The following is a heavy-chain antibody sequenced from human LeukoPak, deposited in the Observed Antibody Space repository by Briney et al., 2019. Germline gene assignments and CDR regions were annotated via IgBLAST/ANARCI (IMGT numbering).Heavy chain of an antibody. Sequence: PGRSLRLSCAASGFTVSSNYMSWVRQAPGKGLEWVSVIYSGGSTYYADSVKGRFTISRDNSKNTLYLRMNSLRAEDTAVYYCASPRPLDYYYYYGMDVWGQGTTVTVSS. V-gene: IGHV3-66*01. CDR1: GFTVSSNY. CDR3: ASPRPLDYYYYYGMDV. D-gene: IGHD6-6*01. J-gene: IGHJ6*02. CDR2: IYSGGST.